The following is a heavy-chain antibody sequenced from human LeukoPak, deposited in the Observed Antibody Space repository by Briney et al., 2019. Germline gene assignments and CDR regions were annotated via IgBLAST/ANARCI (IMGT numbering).Heavy chain of an antibody. V-gene: IGHV3-30*18. CDR2: ISYDGSNK. Sequence: GESLRLSCAASGFTFSSYGMHWVRQAPGKGLEWVAAISYDGSNKYYADSVKGRLTICRDNSKNTLYLQLNSLRPEDTAVYYCAKDLTTWIQLWLLGDWGQGTLVTVSS. CDR3: AKDLTTWIQLWLLGD. J-gene: IGHJ4*02. D-gene: IGHD5-18*01. CDR1: GFTFSSYG.